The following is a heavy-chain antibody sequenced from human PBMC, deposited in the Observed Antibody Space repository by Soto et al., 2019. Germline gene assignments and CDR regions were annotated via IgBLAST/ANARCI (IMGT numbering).Heavy chain of an antibody. CDR1: GYTFTSYG. CDR2: ISAYNGNT. CDR3: AKTGGIAVAGSLSFIDY. D-gene: IGHD6-19*01. Sequence: ASVKVSCKASGYTFTSYGISWVRQAPGQGLEWKGWISAYNGNTNYAQKLQGRVTMTTDTSTSTAYMELRSLRSDDTAVYYCAKTGGIAVAGSLSFIDYWGQGTLVTVSS. J-gene: IGHJ4*02. V-gene: IGHV1-18*01.